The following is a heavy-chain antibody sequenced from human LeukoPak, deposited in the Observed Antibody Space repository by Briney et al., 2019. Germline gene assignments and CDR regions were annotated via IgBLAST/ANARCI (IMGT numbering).Heavy chain of an antibody. J-gene: IGHJ4*02. CDR1: AYSIRGDDY. Sequence: SETLSLTCAVSAYSIRGDDYWGWVRQSPGKGLEWIGSIYHSGSTHYNPSLKGRITISVDTSKNQFSLMLNSVTAADTAVYYCARNRSMTTTPGFDHWGQGTLVTVSS. CDR2: IYHSGST. V-gene: IGHV4-38-2*01. D-gene: IGHD4-11*01. CDR3: ARNRSMTTTPGFDH.